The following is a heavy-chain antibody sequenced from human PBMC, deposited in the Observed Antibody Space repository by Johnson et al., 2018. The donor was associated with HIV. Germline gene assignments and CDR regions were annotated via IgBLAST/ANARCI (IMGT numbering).Heavy chain of an antibody. CDR2: ISNHGGTT. J-gene: IGHJ3*02. CDR1: GFTFSTYA. Sequence: VQLVESGGGVVQPGGSLRLSCAASGFTFSTYAMHWVRQAPGTGLEYVSAISNHGGTTYYANSVEGRFTISRDNSKNTLYLQMNSLRAEDTAVYYCARGSQWLRWWVGAFDIWGQGTMVTVSS. D-gene: IGHD5-12*01. CDR3: ARGSQWLRWWVGAFDI. V-gene: IGHV3-64*01.